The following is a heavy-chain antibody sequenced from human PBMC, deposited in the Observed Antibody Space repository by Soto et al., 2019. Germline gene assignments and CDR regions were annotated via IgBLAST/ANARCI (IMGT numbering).Heavy chain of an antibody. J-gene: IGHJ5*02. CDR3: ARAVYCSSTSCSNNWFDP. CDR2: INHSGST. CDR1: GGSFSGYY. D-gene: IGHD2-2*01. Sequence: QVQLQQWGAGLLKPSETLSLTCAVYGGSFSGYYWSWIRQPPGKGLEWIGEINHSGSTNYNPSLKSRVTISVDTSKNQFSLKLSSVTAADTAVYYCARAVYCSSTSCSNNWFDPWGQGTLVTVSS. V-gene: IGHV4-34*01.